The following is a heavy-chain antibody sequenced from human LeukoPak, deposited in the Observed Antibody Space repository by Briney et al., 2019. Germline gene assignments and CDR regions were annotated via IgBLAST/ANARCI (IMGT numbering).Heavy chain of an antibody. D-gene: IGHD3-10*01. J-gene: IGHJ5*02. CDR1: VYTFTSYD. CDR3: ARECITMVRGVIAYNWFDP. V-gene: IGHV1-8*01. Sequence: GASVTVSFTSSVYTFTSYDIYWVRQAPAQGLGWMGWMNLNSGNTGYAQKFQGRVTMTRNTSISTAYMELSSLRSEDTAVYYCARECITMVRGVIAYNWFDPWGQGTLVTVAS. CDR2: MNLNSGNT.